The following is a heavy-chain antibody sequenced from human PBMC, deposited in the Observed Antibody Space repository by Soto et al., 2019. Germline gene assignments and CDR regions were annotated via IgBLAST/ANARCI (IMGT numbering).Heavy chain of an antibody. CDR1: GCTFRSYA. CDR3: VKDQGGGRSDRGYDKTSYYYGMDV. Sequence: PGGSRRRSGSACGCTFRSYAMHWVRQAPGKGREYVSAISSNGGSTYYAYSWKARFTRSRDNSKNTLYLQMSSLRAEDTAVYYCVKDQGGGRSDRGYDKTSYYYGMDVWGQGPTVTVS. V-gene: IGHV3-64D*06. D-gene: IGHD5-12*01. J-gene: IGHJ6*01. CDR2: ISSNGGST.